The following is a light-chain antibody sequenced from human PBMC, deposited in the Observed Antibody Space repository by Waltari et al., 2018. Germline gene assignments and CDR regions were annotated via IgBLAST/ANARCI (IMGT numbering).Light chain of an antibody. CDR1: TSVVGHYDL. V-gene: IGLV2-23*02. CDR3: CSYAGLGTYV. CDR2: EVI. J-gene: IGLJ1*01. Sequence: QSALTQPASVSGTPGQSITLSCTGTTSVVGHYDLVSWYPHHPGKAPKLLICEVIKRPSGVSSRFSGSKSGSTASLTISGLQPEDEADYYCCSYAGLGTYVFGSGTKVTVL.